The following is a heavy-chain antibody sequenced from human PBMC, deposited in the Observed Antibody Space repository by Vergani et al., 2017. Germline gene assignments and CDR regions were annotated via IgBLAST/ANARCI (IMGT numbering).Heavy chain of an antibody. V-gene: IGHV1-69*01. CDR2: IIPIFGTA. J-gene: IGHJ3*02. D-gene: IGHD5-18*01. Sequence: QVQLVQSGAEVKKPGSSVKVSCKASGGTFSSYAISWVRQAPGQGLEWMGGIIPIFGTANYAQKFQGRVTSTADESTSTAYMELSSLSAEDTAVYYCARAVRVYSYGYEGGAFDIWGQGTMVTVSS. CDR1: GGTFSSYA. CDR3: ARAVRVYSYGYEGGAFDI.